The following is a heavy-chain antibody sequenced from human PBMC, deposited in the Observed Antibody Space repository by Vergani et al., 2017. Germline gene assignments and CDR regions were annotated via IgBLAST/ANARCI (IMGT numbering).Heavy chain of an antibody. CDR3: ARDAWQGVSVSDSTPGY. Sequence: QVQLQQWGAGLLKPSETLSLTCAVYGGSFSGYYWSWIRQPPGKGLEWIGEINHSGSTNYNPSLKSRVTISVDTSKNQFSLKLSSVTAADTAVYYCARDAWQGVSVSDSTPGYWGQGTLVSVSS. D-gene: IGHD2-21*01. J-gene: IGHJ4*02. CDR2: INHSGST. V-gene: IGHV4-34*01. CDR1: GGSFSGYY.